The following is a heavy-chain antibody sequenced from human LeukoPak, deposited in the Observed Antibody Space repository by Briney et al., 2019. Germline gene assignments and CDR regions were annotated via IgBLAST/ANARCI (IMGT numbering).Heavy chain of an antibody. D-gene: IGHD2-8*01. V-gene: IGHV3-23*01. CDR3: EKGVGTNYYYYGMDV. Sequence: GASLRLSCAASGFTFSSYAMSWVRQAPGKGLEWVSAISGSGGSTYYADSVKGRFTISRDNSKNTLYLQMNSLRAEDTAVYYCEKGVGTNYYYYGMDVWGQGTTVTVSS. J-gene: IGHJ6*02. CDR1: GFTFSSYA. CDR2: ISGSGGST.